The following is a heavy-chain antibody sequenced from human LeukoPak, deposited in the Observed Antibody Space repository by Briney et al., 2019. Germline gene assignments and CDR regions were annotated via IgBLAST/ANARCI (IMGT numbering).Heavy chain of an antibody. V-gene: IGHV3-20*04. D-gene: IGHD3-22*01. CDR1: GFTFDDYG. CDR3: ARDLASYYYDSSGYYLDY. J-gene: IGHJ4*02. Sequence: SGGSLRLSCAASGFTFDDYGMSWVRQAPGKGLEWVSGINWNGGSTGYADSVKGRFTISRDNAKNSLYLQMNSLRAEDTALYYCARDLASYYYDSSGYYLDYWGQGTLVTVSS. CDR2: INWNGGST.